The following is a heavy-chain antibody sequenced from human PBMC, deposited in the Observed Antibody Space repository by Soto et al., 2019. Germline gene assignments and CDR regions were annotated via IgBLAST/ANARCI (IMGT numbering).Heavy chain of an antibody. CDR1: GFTFSDHC. D-gene: IGHD4-17*01. CDR2: IRDRDNSYTT. Sequence: EVQVVEAGGGLVQPGGSLRLLCAASGFTFSDHCIDWFLHAHGKGLEWVGRIRDRDNSYTTEYAASVKGRFTVSRADSKNSVYLQMNSLKTAATAMYYWTIVLGYGGNPTVSDSWGQGSLVTVSS. V-gene: IGHV3-72*01. CDR3: TIVLGYGGNPTVSDS. J-gene: IGHJ4*02.